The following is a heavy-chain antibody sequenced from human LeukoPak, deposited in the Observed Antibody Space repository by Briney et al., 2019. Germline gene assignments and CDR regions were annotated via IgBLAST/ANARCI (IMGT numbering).Heavy chain of an antibody. J-gene: IGHJ4*02. Sequence: GGSLRLSCAASGFTFSSYEVNWVRQAPGKGLEWVSYISSSGSTIYYADSVKGRFTISRDNAKNSLYLQMNSLRAEDTAVYYCVRRAGGYSHPYDYWGQGTLVTVSS. D-gene: IGHD4-23*01. CDR1: GFTFSSYE. CDR2: ISSSGSTI. CDR3: VRRAGGYSHPYDY. V-gene: IGHV3-48*03.